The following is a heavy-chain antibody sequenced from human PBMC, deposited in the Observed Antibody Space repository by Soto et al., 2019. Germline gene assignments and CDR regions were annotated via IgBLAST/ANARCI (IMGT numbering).Heavy chain of an antibody. D-gene: IGHD3-10*01. CDR1: GYTVTGYF. Sequence: ASVKVSCKASGYTVTGYFMHCVRQAPGQVLEWMGWINPYSGGADYAQSFQGRVTMTRDTSISTVYMELSRLRFDDTAVYYCARVIRGAYYNSPLDTWGQGTVVTVSS. J-gene: IGHJ5*02. CDR2: INPYSGGA. V-gene: IGHV1-2*02. CDR3: ARVIRGAYYNSPLDT.